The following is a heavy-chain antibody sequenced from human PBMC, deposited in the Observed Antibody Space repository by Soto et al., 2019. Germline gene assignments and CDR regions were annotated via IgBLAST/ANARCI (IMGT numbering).Heavy chain of an antibody. CDR2: ISVNGGST. CDR3: AKSLSTGTGDAFDI. V-gene: IGHV3-23*01. Sequence: GSLRLSCAAFNSYAMTWVRQGPGKGLEWVSSISVNGGSTHYAGSVKGRFTISRDNSKNTVSLQMNRLRAEDTAVYYCAKSLSTGTGDAFDIWGQGTMVTVSS. J-gene: IGHJ3*02. D-gene: IGHD1-1*01. CDR1: NSYA.